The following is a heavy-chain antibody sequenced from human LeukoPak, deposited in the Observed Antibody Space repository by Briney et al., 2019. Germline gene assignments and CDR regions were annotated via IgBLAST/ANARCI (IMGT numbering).Heavy chain of an antibody. Sequence: AGGSLRLSCAASGFTFSSYGMHWVRQAPGKGLEWVAFIRYDGSNKYYADSVKGRFTISRDNSKNTLYLQMNSLRAEDTAVYYCAKGPGYYGSGSYYNMDVWGKGTTVTVSS. V-gene: IGHV3-30*02. CDR3: AKGPGYYGSGSYYNMDV. J-gene: IGHJ6*03. CDR2: IRYDGSNK. D-gene: IGHD3-10*01. CDR1: GFTFSSYG.